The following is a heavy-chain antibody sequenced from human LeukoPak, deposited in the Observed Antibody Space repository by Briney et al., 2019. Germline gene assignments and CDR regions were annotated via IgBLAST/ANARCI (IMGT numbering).Heavy chain of an antibody. CDR3: ARARITMVRGVYLGGYFDY. J-gene: IGHJ4*02. V-gene: IGHV1-69*01. CDR1: GGTFSSYA. D-gene: IGHD3-10*01. CDR2: IIPIFGTA. Sequence: SVKVSCKASGGTFSSYAISWVRQAPGQGLEWMGGIIPIFGTANYAQKFQGKVTITADESTSTAYMELSSLRSEDTAVYYCARARITMVRGVYLGGYFDYWGQGTLVTVSS.